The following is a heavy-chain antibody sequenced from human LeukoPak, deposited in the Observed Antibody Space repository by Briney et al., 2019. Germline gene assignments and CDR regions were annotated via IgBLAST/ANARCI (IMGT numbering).Heavy chain of an antibody. J-gene: IGHJ4*02. V-gene: IGHV3-30*18. CDR3: AKRYCSGTSCFVSWFDY. Sequence: GGSLRLSCAASGFTFSSYGMHWVRQAPGKGLEWVAVISYDGSNKYYADSVKGRFTISRDNSKNTLYLQMNSLRAEDTAVYYCAKRYCSGTSCFVSWFDYWGQGTLVTVSS. CDR2: ISYDGSNK. CDR1: GFTFSSYG. D-gene: IGHD2-2*01.